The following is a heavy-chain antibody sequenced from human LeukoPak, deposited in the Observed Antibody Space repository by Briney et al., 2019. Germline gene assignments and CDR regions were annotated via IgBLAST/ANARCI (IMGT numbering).Heavy chain of an antibody. CDR1: GGSFSGYY. J-gene: IGHJ4*02. V-gene: IGHV4-34*01. Sequence: ASETLSLTCAVYGGSFSGYYWGWIRQPPGRGLEWIGSIYYSGSTYYNPSLKSRVTISLDTSKNQFSLNLRSVTAADTAVYYCSTGMLRGLAPVFLDYWGQGTLVTVSS. CDR3: STGMLRGLAPVFLDY. D-gene: IGHD3-10*01. CDR2: IYYSGST.